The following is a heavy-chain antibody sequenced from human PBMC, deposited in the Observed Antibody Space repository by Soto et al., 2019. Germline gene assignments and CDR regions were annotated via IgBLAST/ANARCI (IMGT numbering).Heavy chain of an antibody. Sequence: GGSLRLSCAASGFTFSSYAMHWVRQAPGKGLEWVAVISYDGSNKYYADSVKGRFTISRDNSKNTLYLQMNSLRAEDTAVYYCARASNYYVAHFDYWGQGTLVTVSS. J-gene: IGHJ4*02. D-gene: IGHD3-22*01. CDR3: ARASNYYVAHFDY. CDR1: GFTFSSYA. V-gene: IGHV3-30-3*01. CDR2: ISYDGSNK.